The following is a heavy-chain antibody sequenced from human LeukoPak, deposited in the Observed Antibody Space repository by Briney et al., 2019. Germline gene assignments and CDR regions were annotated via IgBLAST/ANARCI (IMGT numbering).Heavy chain of an antibody. CDR3: ARDRTISRYYYYYMDV. J-gene: IGHJ6*03. CDR2: INSDGSST. V-gene: IGHV3-74*01. CDR1: GFTFSSYW. D-gene: IGHD3-3*01. Sequence: PGGSLRLSCAASGFTFSSYWMHWVRQAPGKGLVWVSRINSDGSSTSYADSVKGRFTISRDNAKNTLYLQINSLRAEDTAVYYCARDRTISRYYYYYMDVWGKGTTVTVSS.